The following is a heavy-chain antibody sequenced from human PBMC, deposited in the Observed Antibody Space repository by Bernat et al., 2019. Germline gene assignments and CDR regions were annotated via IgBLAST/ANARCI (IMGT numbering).Heavy chain of an antibody. J-gene: IGHJ4*02. CDR2: ISHGGSPL. CDR3: ARGGYRYAEI. Sequence: VQLVESGGGLVQPGGSLRLSCVASGLTLSRYEMTWVRQAPGKGLEWVSHISHGGSPLYYADSVRGRFTTSRDDAKNSRYLQMNSLRADDTGVYYCARGGYRYAEIWGQGTLVTVSS. V-gene: IGHV3-48*03. CDR1: GLTLSRYE. D-gene: IGHD5-18*01.